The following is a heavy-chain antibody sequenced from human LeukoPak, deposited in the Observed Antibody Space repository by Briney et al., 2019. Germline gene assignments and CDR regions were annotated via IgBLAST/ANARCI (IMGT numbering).Heavy chain of an antibody. CDR2: INWDSGNK. CDR3: AKEESFHDKVFDY. D-gene: IGHD5/OR15-5a*01. Sequence: GGSLRLSCAASGFTFDDFATHWVRQAPGKGLEWVSSINWDSGNKRYADSVKGRFTISRDNAKNSLYLQMNGLRPEDTAFYYCAKEESFHDKVFDYWGQGTLVTVSS. CDR1: GFTFDDFA. J-gene: IGHJ4*02. V-gene: IGHV3-9*01.